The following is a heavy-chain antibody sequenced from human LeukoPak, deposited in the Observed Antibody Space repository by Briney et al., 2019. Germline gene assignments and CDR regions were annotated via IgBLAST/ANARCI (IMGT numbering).Heavy chain of an antibody. CDR1: GFTFSSYS. CDR2: ISTSSSYI. D-gene: IGHD2-15*01. CDR3: ARGYCSGGSCYFNYFDY. V-gene: IGHV3-21*01. J-gene: IGHJ4*02. Sequence: GGSLRLSCAASGFTFSSYSMNWVRQAPGKGLEWVSSISTSSSYIYYADSVKGRFTISRDNAKNSLYLQMNSLRAEDTAVYYCARGYCSGGSCYFNYFDYWGQGTPVTVSS.